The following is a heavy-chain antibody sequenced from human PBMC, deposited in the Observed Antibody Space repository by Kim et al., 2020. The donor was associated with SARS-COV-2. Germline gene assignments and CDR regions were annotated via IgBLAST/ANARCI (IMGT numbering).Heavy chain of an antibody. CDR1: GGSFSGYY. V-gene: IGHV4-34*01. D-gene: IGHD3-10*01. Sequence: SETLSLTCAVYGGSFSGYYWSWIRQPPGKGLEWIGEINHSGSTNYNPSLKSRVTISVDTSKNQFSLKLSSVTAADTAVYYCAREGPGLRPRGRLTWGQGTLVTVSS. J-gene: IGHJ4*02. CDR3: AREGPGLRPRGRLT. CDR2: INHSGST.